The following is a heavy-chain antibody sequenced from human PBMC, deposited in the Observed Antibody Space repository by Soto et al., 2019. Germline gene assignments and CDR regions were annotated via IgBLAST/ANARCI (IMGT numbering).Heavy chain of an antibody. CDR2: ISGSGGST. Sequence: PGGSLRLSCAASGFTFSSYAMSWVRQAPGKGLEWVSAISGSGGSTYYADSVKGRFTISRDNSKNTLYLQMNSLRAEDTAVYYCAKTVDYYDSSGYPPHYYYGMDVWGQGTTVTVSS. V-gene: IGHV3-23*01. D-gene: IGHD3-22*01. CDR1: GFTFSSYA. CDR3: AKTVDYYDSSGYPPHYYYGMDV. J-gene: IGHJ6*02.